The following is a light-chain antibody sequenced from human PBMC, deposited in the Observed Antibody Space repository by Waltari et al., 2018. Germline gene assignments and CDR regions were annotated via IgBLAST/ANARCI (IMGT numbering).Light chain of an antibody. Sequence: EIVLTQSPGTLSLSPGDSAPLSCRASQSIGTYLPWYQQRPGQAPRLLIYHASSRATGIPDRFSGSGSGTDFSLTINRLEPEDFAVYYCQMYVKLPVTFGQGTKVELK. CDR1: QSIGTY. CDR2: HAS. J-gene: IGKJ1*01. V-gene: IGKV3-20*01. CDR3: QMYVKLPVT.